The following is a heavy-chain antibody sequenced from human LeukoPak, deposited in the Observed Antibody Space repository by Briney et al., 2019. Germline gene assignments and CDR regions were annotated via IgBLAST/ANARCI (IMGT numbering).Heavy chain of an antibody. CDR2: IYTSGST. V-gene: IGHV4-4*09. J-gene: IGHJ4*02. D-gene: IGHD3-22*01. CDR3: ARQYYYDSSGYYPYYLDY. Sequence: SETLSLTCTVSGGSISSYYWSWIRQPPGKGLEWIGYIYTSGSTNYNPSLKSRVTISVDTSKNQFSLKLSSVTAADTAVYYCARQYYYDSSGYYPYYLDYWGQGTLVTVSS. CDR1: GGSISSYY.